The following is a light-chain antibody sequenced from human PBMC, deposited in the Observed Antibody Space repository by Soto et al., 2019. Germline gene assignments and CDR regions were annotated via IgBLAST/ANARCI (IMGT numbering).Light chain of an antibody. Sequence: IVFTQAPGTLSLSPGERATLSCRASQSVSNNYLAWYQQKPGQGPMLLIYGASNRATGIPDRFSGSGSGTDFTLTISRLEPEDFAVYYCQQYGSSGTFGQGTKVDIK. V-gene: IGKV3-20*01. CDR3: QQYGSSGT. CDR1: QSVSNNY. CDR2: GAS. J-gene: IGKJ1*01.